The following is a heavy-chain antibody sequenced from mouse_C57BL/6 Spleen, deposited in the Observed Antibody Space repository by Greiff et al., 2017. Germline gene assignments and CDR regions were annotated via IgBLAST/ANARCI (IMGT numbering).Heavy chain of an antibody. CDR2: IDPSDSET. J-gene: IGHJ3*01. D-gene: IGHD1-1*01. CDR3: ARLVYGSSYAWFAY. Sequence: QVQLQQPGAELVRPGSSVKLSCKASGYTFTSYWMNWVKQRPIQGLEWIGNIDPSDSETHYNQKFKDKATLTVDKSSSTAYMQLSSLTSEDSAVYYCARLVYGSSYAWFAYGGQGTLVTVSA. V-gene: IGHV1-52*01. CDR1: GYTFTSYW.